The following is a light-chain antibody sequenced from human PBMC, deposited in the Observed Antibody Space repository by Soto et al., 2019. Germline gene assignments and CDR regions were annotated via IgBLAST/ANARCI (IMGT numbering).Light chain of an antibody. V-gene: IGKV1-27*01. CDR3: QKYNSATRT. Sequence: DIQLTHSPSSLSASIGHRLTISCQASQRINSFLAWYQQKPGKVPKLLIYAASTLQSGVPARFRGSGSGTDFTLTISSLQPEDAATYYGQKYNSATRTFGQGIKVDIK. CDR1: QRINSF. J-gene: IGKJ1*01. CDR2: AAS.